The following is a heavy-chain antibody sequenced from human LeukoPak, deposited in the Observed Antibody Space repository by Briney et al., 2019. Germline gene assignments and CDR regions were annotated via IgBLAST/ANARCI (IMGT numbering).Heavy chain of an antibody. Sequence: PGRSLRLSCAASGFTFSSYAMSWVRQAPGKGLEWVSAISGSGGSTYYADSVKGRFTISRDNSKNTLYLQMNSLRAEDTAVYYCAKGVLRFLNYFDYWGQGTLVTVSS. CDR2: ISGSGGST. D-gene: IGHD3-3*01. J-gene: IGHJ4*02. CDR1: GFTFSSYA. V-gene: IGHV3-23*01. CDR3: AKGVLRFLNYFDY.